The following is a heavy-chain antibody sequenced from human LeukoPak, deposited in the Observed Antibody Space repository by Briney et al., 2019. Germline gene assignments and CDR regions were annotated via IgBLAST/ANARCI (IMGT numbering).Heavy chain of an antibody. CDR3: ARDPHPRSSAYNWFDP. V-gene: IGHV4-4*07. J-gene: IGHJ5*02. CDR2: IYTSGST. D-gene: IGHD6-6*01. Sequence: SETLSLTCTVSGGSISGYSWSWIRQPAGKGLEWIGRIYTSGSTNYNPSLKSRVTISVDTSKNQFSLKLSSVTAADTAVYYCARDPHPRSSAYNWFDPWGQGTLVIVSS. CDR1: GGSISGYS.